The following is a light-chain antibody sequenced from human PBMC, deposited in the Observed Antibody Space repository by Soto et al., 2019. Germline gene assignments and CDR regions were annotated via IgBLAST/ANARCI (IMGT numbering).Light chain of an antibody. CDR1: QSVSSSY. J-gene: IGKJ2*01. CDR3: QKYGSSPPRYT. CDR2: GAS. Sequence: EIVLTQSPGTLSLSPGERATLSCRASQSVSSSYLAWSQQKPGQAPRLLIYGASSRATAIPDRFSGSGSGTDSTLTISILEPEDFAVYYCQKYGSSPPRYTFGQGTKLEIK. V-gene: IGKV3-20*01.